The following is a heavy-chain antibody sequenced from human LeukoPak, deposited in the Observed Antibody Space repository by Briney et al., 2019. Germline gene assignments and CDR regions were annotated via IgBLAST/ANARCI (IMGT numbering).Heavy chain of an antibody. CDR2: ISGSGGST. D-gene: IGHD2-15*01. CDR1: GFTFSSYA. J-gene: IGHJ6*02. Sequence: GGSLRLSCAASGFTFSSYAMSWVRQAPGEGLEWVSAISGSGGSTYYADSVKGRFTISRDNSKNTLYLQMNSLRAEDTAVYYCAKALKRIYYYGMDVWGQGTTVTVSS. CDR3: AKALKRIYYYGMDV. V-gene: IGHV3-23*01.